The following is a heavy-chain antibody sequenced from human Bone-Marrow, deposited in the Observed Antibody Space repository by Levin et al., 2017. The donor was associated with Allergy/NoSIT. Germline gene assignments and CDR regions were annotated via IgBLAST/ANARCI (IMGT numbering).Heavy chain of an antibody. D-gene: IGHD5-18*01. CDR3: ARANVDTGLADH. CDR1: GFTFSSYG. Sequence: SLKISCEASGFTFSSYGMHWVRQAPGKGLEWVTMMWYDISSRYYADSVKGRFTISRDNSKKTLYLQMNSLRAEDTAVYYCARANVDTGLADHWGQGTLVTVSS. CDR2: MWYDISSR. J-gene: IGHJ4*02. V-gene: IGHV3-33*01.